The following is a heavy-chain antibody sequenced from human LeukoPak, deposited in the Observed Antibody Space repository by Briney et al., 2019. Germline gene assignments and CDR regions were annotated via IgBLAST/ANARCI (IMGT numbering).Heavy chain of an antibody. CDR1: GFTFTSYS. Sequence: GGSLRLSCSASGFTFTSYSMHWVRQAPGKGLEYVSAINDNGGSTYYGDSVKGRFTISRDNSKNTLYLQKSSLRGDDTAIYYCVSRTSSGWYDFWGQGTLVIVSS. V-gene: IGHV3-64D*09. J-gene: IGHJ5*01. D-gene: IGHD6-19*01. CDR3: VSRTSSGWYDF. CDR2: INDNGGST.